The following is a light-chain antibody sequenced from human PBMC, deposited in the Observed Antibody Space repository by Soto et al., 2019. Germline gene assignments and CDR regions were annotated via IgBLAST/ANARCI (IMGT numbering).Light chain of an antibody. CDR1: SNDIGGYNS. CDR3: CSYAGTNTFVI. J-gene: IGLJ2*01. V-gene: IGLV2-11*01. CDR2: DVT. Sequence: SVLTQPHSVSGSPGQSVTISCAGTSNDIGGYNSVSWYQRHPGKAPKLIIYDVTKRPSGVPDRFSGSKSGDTASLTISGLQSEDEAEYYCCSYAGTNTFVIFGAGTQLTVL.